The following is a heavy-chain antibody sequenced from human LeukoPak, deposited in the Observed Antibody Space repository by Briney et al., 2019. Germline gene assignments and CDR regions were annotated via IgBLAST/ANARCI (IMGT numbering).Heavy chain of an antibody. J-gene: IGHJ4*02. CDR1: GYSFTTYW. CDR2: IYPGDSDT. Sequence: GESLKISCKGSGYSFTTYWIGWVRQMPVKGLEWMGIIYPGDSDTRYSPSFQGQVTISADKSISTAYLQWSSLKSSDTAIYFCARWGAGSSWLLDYWGQGTLVTVSS. CDR3: ARWGAGSSWLLDY. D-gene: IGHD6-13*01. V-gene: IGHV5-51*01.